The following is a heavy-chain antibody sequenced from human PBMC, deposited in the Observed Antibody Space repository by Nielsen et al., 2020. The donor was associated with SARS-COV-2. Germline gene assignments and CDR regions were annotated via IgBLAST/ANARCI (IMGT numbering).Heavy chain of an antibody. CDR3: ARDPRRWLRSDAFDI. J-gene: IGHJ3*02. CDR1: GFTFSSYS. D-gene: IGHD5-12*01. Sequence: GGSLRLSCAASGFTFSSYSMNWVRQAPGKGLEWVSYISSSSSTIYYADSVKGRFTISRDNAKNSLYLQMNSLRAEDTAVYYCARDPRRWLRSDAFDIWGQGTMVTVSS. V-gene: IGHV3-48*04. CDR2: ISSSSSTI.